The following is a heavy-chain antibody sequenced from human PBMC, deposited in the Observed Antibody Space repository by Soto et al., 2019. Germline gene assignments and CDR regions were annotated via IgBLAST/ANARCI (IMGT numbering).Heavy chain of an antibody. CDR3: ARLSVGRLRYGDYHFDY. V-gene: IGHV4-39*01. D-gene: IGHD4-17*01. CDR2: IYYSGST. Sequence: QLQLQESGPGLVKPSETLSLTCTVSGGSISSSSYYWGWIRQPPGKGLEWIGSIYYSGSTYYNPSLKSRVTLSVDTSKNQFSLKLSSVTAADTAVYYCARLSVGRLRYGDYHFDYWGQGTLVTVSS. J-gene: IGHJ4*02. CDR1: GGSISSSSYY.